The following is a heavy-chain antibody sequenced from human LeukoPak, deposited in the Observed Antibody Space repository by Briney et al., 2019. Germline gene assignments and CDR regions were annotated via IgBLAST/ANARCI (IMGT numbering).Heavy chain of an antibody. Sequence: SETLSLTCTVSGGSISSYYWSWIRQPAGKGLEWIGRIYTSGSTNYNPSLKSRVTMSVDTSKNQFSLKLSSVTAADTAVYYCARAPIVVDPNVGYAFDIWGQGTMVTVSS. J-gene: IGHJ3*02. CDR3: ARAPIVVDPNVGYAFDI. CDR1: GGSISSYY. CDR2: IYTSGST. D-gene: IGHD3-22*01. V-gene: IGHV4-4*07.